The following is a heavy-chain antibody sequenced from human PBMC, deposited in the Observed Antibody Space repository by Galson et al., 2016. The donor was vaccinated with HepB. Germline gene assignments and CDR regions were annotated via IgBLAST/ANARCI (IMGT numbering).Heavy chain of an antibody. CDR3: ARAPNYYYYYYMDG. J-gene: IGHJ6*03. CDR2: IYYSGST. V-gene: IGHV4-31*03. CDR1: GGSISSGGYY. Sequence: TLSLTCTVSGGSISSGGYYWSWIRQHPGKGLEWIGYIYYSGSTYYNPSLKSRVTISVDTSKNQFSLKLNSVTAADTAVYYCARAPNYYYYYYMDGWGKGTTVTVSS.